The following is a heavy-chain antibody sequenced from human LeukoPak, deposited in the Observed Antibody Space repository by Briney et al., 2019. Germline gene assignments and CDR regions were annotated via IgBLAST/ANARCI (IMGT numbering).Heavy chain of an antibody. Sequence: GESLKISCKGSGYSFTSYWIGWVRQMPGKGLEWVGIIYPGDSDTRYRPSFQRQVTISADKSISTAYLQWSSLKASDTAMYYCARQFSGYSSSWYSNWGQGTLVTVSS. V-gene: IGHV5-51*01. CDR1: GYSFTSYW. CDR3: ARQFSGYSSSWYSN. J-gene: IGHJ4*02. D-gene: IGHD6-13*01. CDR2: IYPGDSDT.